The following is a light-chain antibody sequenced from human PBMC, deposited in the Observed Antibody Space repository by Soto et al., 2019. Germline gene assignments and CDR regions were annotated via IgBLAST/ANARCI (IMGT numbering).Light chain of an antibody. V-gene: IGLV1-44*01. CDR1: SSNIGSNT. J-gene: IGLJ2*01. CDR3: AVWDDSLNGVV. CDR2: SDN. Sequence: QPVLTQPPSASGTPGQRVTISCSGRSSNIGSNTVNWYQQLPGTAPKLLIYSDNQRPSGVPDRFSGSKSGTSASLAISGLQSEDEADYHCAVWDDSLNGVVFGGWTKLTVL.